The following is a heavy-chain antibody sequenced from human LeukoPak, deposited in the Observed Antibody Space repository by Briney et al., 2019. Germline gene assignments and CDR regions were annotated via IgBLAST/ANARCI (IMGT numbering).Heavy chain of an antibody. D-gene: IGHD2-2*02. Sequence: PSETLSLTCTVSDGSISSFYWSWMRQPPGKGLEWIGYIYYSGSTNYNPSLKSRVTISVDTSKNQFSLNLSSVTAADTAVYYCARHGAAHLLYHYDYWGQGTLVTVSS. CDR3: ARHGAAHLLYHYDY. CDR1: DGSISSFY. J-gene: IGHJ4*02. CDR2: IYYSGST. V-gene: IGHV4-59*08.